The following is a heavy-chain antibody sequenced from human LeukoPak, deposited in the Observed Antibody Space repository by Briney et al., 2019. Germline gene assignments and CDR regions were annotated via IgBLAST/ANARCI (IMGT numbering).Heavy chain of an antibody. D-gene: IGHD2/OR15-2a*01. J-gene: IGHJ4*02. V-gene: IGHV3-74*01. CDR1: GFTFGSYW. Sequence: PGGSLRLSCVASGFTFGSYWMHWVRQAPGKGPVWVSRTNYDGTSTTYADSVKGRFTVSRDNGKKTVSLQINSLRPDDTAVYYCAREANTAFDYWGQGTLVTVPS. CDR3: AREANTAFDY. CDR2: TNYDGTST.